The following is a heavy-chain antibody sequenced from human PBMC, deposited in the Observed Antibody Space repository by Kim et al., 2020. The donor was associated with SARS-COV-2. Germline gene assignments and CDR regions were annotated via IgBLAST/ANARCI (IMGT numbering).Heavy chain of an antibody. J-gene: IGHJ6*02. V-gene: IGHV3-30-3*01. CDR1: GFTFSSCA. CDR2: ISYDGSNK. Sequence: GGSLRLSCAASGFTFSSCAIHWVRQAPGKGLEWVAVISYDGSNKNYADSVKGRFTISRDNSKNNLYLQMNSLRAEDTALYYCARDPGSRLRGLTYSYYGMDAWGQGATVNVSS. CDR3: ARDPGSRLRGLTYSYYGMDA. D-gene: IGHD3-10*01.